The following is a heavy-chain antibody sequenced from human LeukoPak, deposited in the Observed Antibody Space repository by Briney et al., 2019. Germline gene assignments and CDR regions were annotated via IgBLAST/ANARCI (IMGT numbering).Heavy chain of an antibody. Sequence: GESLKISCKGSGYSFTNYWIGWVRHKRGKGLEWMGIIYPADSDTRYSPSFQGQVTISADKSISTAYLQWSSLKASDTAMYYCAKRRETGRAFDIWGQGTMVTVSS. CDR3: AKRRETGRAFDI. J-gene: IGHJ3*02. CDR2: IYPADSDT. CDR1: GYSFTNYW. V-gene: IGHV5-51*01.